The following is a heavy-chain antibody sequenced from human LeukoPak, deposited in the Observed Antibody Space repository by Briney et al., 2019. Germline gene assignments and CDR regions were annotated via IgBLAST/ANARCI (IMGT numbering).Heavy chain of an antibody. CDR3: ASTCGCTNLED. CDR1: GFTFSSYA. CDR2: ISSNGVST. D-gene: IGHD6-19*01. V-gene: IGHV3-64*01. J-gene: IGHJ1*01. Sequence: GGSLRLSCAPSGFTFSSYAMHWVRQAPGKGLEYVSAISSNGVSTYYANSVEGRFTISRDNSKNTLYLQMGSLRAEGMAVYYCASTCGCTNLEDWGQGALVTVSS.